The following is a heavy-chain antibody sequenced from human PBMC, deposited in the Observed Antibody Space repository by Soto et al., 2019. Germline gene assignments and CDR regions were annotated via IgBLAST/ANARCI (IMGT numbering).Heavy chain of an antibody. J-gene: IGHJ4*02. CDR1: GFTFSDAY. D-gene: IGHD3-10*01. V-gene: IGHV3-15*01. CDR3: TTDRGITVRPLFDL. CDR2: VKSKGHGGTT. Sequence: GGSLRLSCAASGFTFSDAYMSWARQAPGKGLECVARVKSKGHGGTTDYAAPVKGRFTISRDDSKAMLYLQMNSLKTDDTAVYFCTTDRGITVRPLFDLWGQGTLVTVSS.